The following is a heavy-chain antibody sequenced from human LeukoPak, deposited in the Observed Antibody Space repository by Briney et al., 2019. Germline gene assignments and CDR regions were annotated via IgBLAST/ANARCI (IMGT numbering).Heavy chain of an antibody. CDR3: ARPYNWNYYYYFDY. Sequence: ASVKVSCKASGYTFSDYYIHWVRQAPGQGLEWMGWINPNSGGTNYAQKFQGRVTMTRDTSISTAYMELSRLRSDDTAVYYCARPYNWNYYYYFDYWGQGTLVTVSS. CDR1: GYTFSDYY. CDR2: INPNSGGT. V-gene: IGHV1-2*02. D-gene: IGHD1-7*01. J-gene: IGHJ4*02.